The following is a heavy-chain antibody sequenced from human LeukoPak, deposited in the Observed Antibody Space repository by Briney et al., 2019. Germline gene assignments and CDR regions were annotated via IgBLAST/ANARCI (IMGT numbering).Heavy chain of an antibody. CDR1: GFIFSDHI. J-gene: IGHJ4*02. CDR3: AKTGCPDCVVVLAANLDY. D-gene: IGHD2-15*01. Sequence: GGSLRLSCAASGFIFSDHIMDWVRQAPGKGLEWVGRVRSKVRNYTTEYAASVKGRFTVSRDDSKNSLYLQMNSLRAEDTAVYYCAKTGCPDCVVVLAANLDYWGQGSLVTVSS. V-gene: IGHV3-72*01. CDR2: VRSKVRNYTT.